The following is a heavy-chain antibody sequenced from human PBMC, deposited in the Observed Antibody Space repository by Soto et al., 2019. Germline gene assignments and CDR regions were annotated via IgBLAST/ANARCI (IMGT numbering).Heavy chain of an antibody. CDR1: GFTVSSNY. V-gene: IGHV3-66*01. Sequence: GGSLRLSCAASGFTVSSNYMSWVRQAPGKGLEWVSVIYSGGSTYYADSVKGRFTISRDNSKNTLYLQMNSLRAEDTAVYYCARVGYSYGSPREHWFDPWGQGTLVTVSS. J-gene: IGHJ5*02. CDR2: IYSGGST. CDR3: ARVGYSYGSPREHWFDP. D-gene: IGHD5-18*01.